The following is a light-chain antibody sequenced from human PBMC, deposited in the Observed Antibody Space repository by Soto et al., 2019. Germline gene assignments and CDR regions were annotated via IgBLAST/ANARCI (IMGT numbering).Light chain of an antibody. CDR3: QQYGNSPWT. CDR1: QSVSNNY. J-gene: IGKJ1*01. Sequence: EIVLTQSPGTLSLSPGERATLSCRASQSVSNNYLTWYQQKPGQAPRLLIYGASPRATGIPGRFSGSGSGTEFTLTISRLEPEDFAVYYCQQYGNSPWTFGQGTKVDIK. CDR2: GAS. V-gene: IGKV3-20*01.